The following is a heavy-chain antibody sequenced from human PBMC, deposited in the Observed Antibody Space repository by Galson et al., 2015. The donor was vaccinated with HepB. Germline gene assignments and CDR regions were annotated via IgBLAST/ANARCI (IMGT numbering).Heavy chain of an antibody. CDR1: GFTLNNYW. CDR3: AKAGYGRNGLDY. D-gene: IGHD5-18*01. J-gene: IGHJ4*02. Sequence: SLRLSCAASGFTLNNYWMHWVRQVPGKGLEWVSRLGTDGITTYYADSVRGRFTISRDSAKNTLLLQMDSLRVEDAAVYYCAKAGYGRNGLDYWGQGTLVSVSS. CDR2: LGTDGITT. V-gene: IGHV3-74*01.